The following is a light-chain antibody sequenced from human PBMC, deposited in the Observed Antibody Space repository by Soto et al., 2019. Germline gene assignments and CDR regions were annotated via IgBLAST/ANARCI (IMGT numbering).Light chain of an antibody. CDR1: QSVSSNY. V-gene: IGKV3-20*01. CDR2: GAS. Sequence: DIVLTQSPGTLSLSPGERATLSCRASQSVSSNYLAWYQQKPGQAPRLLIHGASTRATGVPDRFSGSGSGTEFTLTISRLGPEDFAVYHCQQYGSLPWTFGQGTKVEIK. CDR3: QQYGSLPWT. J-gene: IGKJ1*01.